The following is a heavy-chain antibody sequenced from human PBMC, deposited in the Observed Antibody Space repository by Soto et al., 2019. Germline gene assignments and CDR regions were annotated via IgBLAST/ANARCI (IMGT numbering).Heavy chain of an antibody. CDR3: ARDVRGSYSWFDP. Sequence: ASVKVSCKASGGTFSSYAISWVRQAPGQGLEWMGGIIPIFGTANYAQKFQGRVTITADESTSTAYMELSSLRSGDTAVYYCARDVRGSYSWFDPWGQGTLVTVSS. CDR1: GGTFSSYA. D-gene: IGHD1-26*01. J-gene: IGHJ5*02. V-gene: IGHV1-69*13. CDR2: IIPIFGTA.